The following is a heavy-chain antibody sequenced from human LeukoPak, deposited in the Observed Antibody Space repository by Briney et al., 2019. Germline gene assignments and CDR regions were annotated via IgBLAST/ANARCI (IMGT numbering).Heavy chain of an antibody. CDR3: AKLSHYAMDV. V-gene: IGHV3-72*01. J-gene: IGHJ6*02. Sequence: PGGSLRLSCAASGFTFSDHYMDWVRQAPGKGLEWVGRTRNKVNSYTTEYAASVKGRFTISRDNSKNSLYLQMNSLKTEDTAVYYCAKLSHYAMDVWGQGTTATVSS. CDR1: GFTFSDHY. CDR2: TRNKVNSYTT. D-gene: IGHD3-16*01.